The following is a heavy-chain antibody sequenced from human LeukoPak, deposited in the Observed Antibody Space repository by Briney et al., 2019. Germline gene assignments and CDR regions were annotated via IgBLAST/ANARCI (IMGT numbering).Heavy chain of an antibody. V-gene: IGHV3-23*01. CDR2: ISGSGGIT. CDR3: AKDMTFYK. J-gene: IGHJ4*02. D-gene: IGHD3-10*01. Sequence: GGSLRLSCAASGFTFSSYAMSWVHQAPGKGLEWVSAISGSGGITYYTDSVKGRFTISRDNSKNTLYLQMNSLRAEDTAIYYCAKDMTFYKGGQGTLVTVSS. CDR1: GFTFSSYA.